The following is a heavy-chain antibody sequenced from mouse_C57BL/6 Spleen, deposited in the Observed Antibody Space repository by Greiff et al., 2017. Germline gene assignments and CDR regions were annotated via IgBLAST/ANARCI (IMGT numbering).Heavy chain of an antibody. CDR2: INPNDGTT. D-gene: IGHD1-1*01. CDR3: ARRYYDGGPWCAY. CDR1: GYSFTDYN. V-gene: IGHV1-39*01. J-gene: IGHJ3*01. Sequence: EVQLQQSGPELVKPGASVKISCKASGYSFTDYNMTWVKQSNGKSLEWIGVINPNDGTTSYNQKFKGKATLTVDQSSSTAYMQLNSLTSEDSTVDYCARRYYDGGPWCAYWGQGTLVTVSA.